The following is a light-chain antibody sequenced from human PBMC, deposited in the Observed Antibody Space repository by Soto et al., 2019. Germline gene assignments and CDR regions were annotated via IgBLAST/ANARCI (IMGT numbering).Light chain of an antibody. V-gene: IGKV1D-12*01. Sequence: DIQMTQSPSSVSASVGDRVTISCRASQGIRSHLAWYQQKPGKAPKVLIYEASTLQSGVPSRFSGTGSATEFTLTISSQQPEDFATYYCQQAKDFPLTFGGGTKVEIK. J-gene: IGKJ4*01. CDR3: QQAKDFPLT. CDR2: EAS. CDR1: QGIRSH.